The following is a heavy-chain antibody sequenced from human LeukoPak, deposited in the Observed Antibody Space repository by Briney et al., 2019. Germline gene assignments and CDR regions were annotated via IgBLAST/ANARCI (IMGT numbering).Heavy chain of an antibody. CDR1: GGTFSSYA. V-gene: IGHV1-69*06. D-gene: IGHD2-15*01. CDR3: AKNGDRGAYCSGGSCYPYYYYYMDV. J-gene: IGHJ6*03. Sequence: SVKVSCKASGGTFSSYAISWVRQAPGQGLEWMGGIIPIFGTANYAQKFQGRVTITADKSTSTAYMELSSLRAEDTAVYYCAKNGDRGAYCSGGSCYPYYYYYMDVWGKGTTVTISS. CDR2: IIPIFGTA.